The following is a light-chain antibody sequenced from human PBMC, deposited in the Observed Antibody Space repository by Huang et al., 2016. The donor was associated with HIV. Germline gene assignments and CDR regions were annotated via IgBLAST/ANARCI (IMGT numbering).Light chain of an antibody. J-gene: IGKJ5*01. CDR1: QGISSY. CDR2: AAS. CDR3: QQYYSYPPR. Sequence: AIRITQSPSSLSASTGDRVTITCRASQGISSYVAWDQQKPGKAPKLLIYAASTLQSGVPSRFSGSGSGTDFTLTSSCLQSEDFATYYCQQYYSYPPRFGQGTRLEIK. V-gene: IGKV1-8*01.